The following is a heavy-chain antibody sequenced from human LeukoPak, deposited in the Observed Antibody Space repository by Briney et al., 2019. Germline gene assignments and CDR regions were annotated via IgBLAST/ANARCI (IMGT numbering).Heavy chain of an antibody. CDR1: GGSISSSSYY. J-gene: IGHJ5*02. CDR3: ARGVLKMVRAAYWFVP. Sequence: PSETLSLTCTVSGGSISSSSYYWGWIRQPPGKGLEWIGSIYYSGSTYYNPSLKSRVTISVDTSKNQFSLKLSSVTAADTAVYYCARGVLKMVRAAYWFVPWGQGTLVNV. CDR2: IYYSGST. D-gene: IGHD3-10*01. V-gene: IGHV4-39*07.